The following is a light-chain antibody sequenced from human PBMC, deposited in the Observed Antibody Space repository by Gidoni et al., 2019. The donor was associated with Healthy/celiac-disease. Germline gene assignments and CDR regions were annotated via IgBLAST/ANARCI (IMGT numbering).Light chain of an antibody. Sequence: DIQMNQSPSTLSASVGDRVTIPCRASQSISSWLAWYQQKPGKAPKLLIYKASSLESGVPSRFSCSGSGTEFTLTISSLQPDDFATYYCQQYNRYSWTFGQGTKVEIK. J-gene: IGKJ1*01. CDR3: QQYNRYSWT. V-gene: IGKV1-5*03. CDR2: KAS. CDR1: QSISSW.